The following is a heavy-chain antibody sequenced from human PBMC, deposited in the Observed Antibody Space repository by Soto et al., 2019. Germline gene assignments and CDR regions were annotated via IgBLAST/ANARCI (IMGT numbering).Heavy chain of an antibody. CDR3: ARGGYDWGRYYYYGLDV. V-gene: IGHV3-74*01. CDR1: GFTFSYYW. CDR2: IKTDGTST. D-gene: IGHD5-12*01. Sequence: RLSCAASGFTFSYYWMDWVRQAPGKGLVWVSRIKTDGTSTTYADSGKGRFTICRDNAKNTLYLQMNSLRAEDAAVYYCARGGYDWGRYYYYGLDVWGQGTTVTVSS. J-gene: IGHJ6*02.